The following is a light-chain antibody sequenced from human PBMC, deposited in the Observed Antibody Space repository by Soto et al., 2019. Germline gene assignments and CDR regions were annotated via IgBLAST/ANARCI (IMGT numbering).Light chain of an antibody. CDR1: QNDISRY. J-gene: IGKJ2*01. CDR3: LQYGSSPQT. Sequence: EIVLTQSPGTLSLSAGERVTLSCRASQNDISRYLAWYQQKPGQAPRLLIYGASNRATDIPDRFSGSGSGTDFTLTISRLEPEDFAVYYCLQYGSSPQTFGQGTKLEIK. V-gene: IGKV3-20*01. CDR2: GAS.